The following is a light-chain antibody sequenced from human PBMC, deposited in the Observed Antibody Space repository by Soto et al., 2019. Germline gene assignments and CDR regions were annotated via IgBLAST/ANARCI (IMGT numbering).Light chain of an antibody. V-gene: IGKV1-5*01. CDR1: QSISTW. Sequence: SQMTQSPSTLSASVGDRFTITCWASQSISTWLAWYQQKPGKAPKVLIYDASTLQSGVPVRFSGSGSATDFTLTISSLQPDHFETYYCQQYNSDSYTFGQGTKVDIK. CDR2: DAS. CDR3: QQYNSDSYT. J-gene: IGKJ2*01.